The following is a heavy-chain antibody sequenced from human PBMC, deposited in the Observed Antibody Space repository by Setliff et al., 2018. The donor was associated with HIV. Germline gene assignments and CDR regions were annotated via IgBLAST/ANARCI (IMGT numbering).Heavy chain of an antibody. Sequence: ASVKVSCKASGYTFTSYGISWVRQAPGQGLEWMGWISAYNGNTNYAQKFQGRVAITADESTSTAYMELSNLRSEDTDVYYCASHLKLAATGTFDYWGQGTLVTFSS. CDR2: ISAYNGNT. CDR3: ASHLKLAATGTFDY. CDR1: GYTFTSYG. D-gene: IGHD6-13*01. V-gene: IGHV1-18*01. J-gene: IGHJ4*02.